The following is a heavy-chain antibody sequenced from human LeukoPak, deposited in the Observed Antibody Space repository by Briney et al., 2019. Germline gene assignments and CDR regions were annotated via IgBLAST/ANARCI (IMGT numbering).Heavy chain of an antibody. CDR2: IYHSGRT. J-gene: IGHJ1*01. CDR1: GDYISSSSYY. CDR3: ARRRYYDSTGYFE. Sequence: PSETLSLTCAASGDYISSSSYYWGWIRQSPGTGLEWIGDIYHSGRTYYNPSLKSRVAISIDTSKNQFSLRLRSMTAADTAVYCARRRYYDSTGYFEWGRGTLVTVSS. V-gene: IGHV4-39*01. D-gene: IGHD3-22*01.